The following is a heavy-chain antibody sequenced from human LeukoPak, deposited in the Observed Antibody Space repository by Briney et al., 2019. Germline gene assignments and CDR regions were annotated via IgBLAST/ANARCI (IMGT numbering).Heavy chain of an antibody. V-gene: IGHV1-46*01. CDR2: INPSGGST. CDR3: ARDQEDGYLKGVFDY. CDR1: GYTFTSYY. D-gene: IGHD5-24*01. Sequence: ASVKVSCKASGYTFTSYYMHWVRQAPGQGLEWMGIINPSGGSTSYAQKFQGTATMTRDTSTSTVYMELSSLRSEDTAVYYCARDQEDGYLKGVFDYWGQGTLVTVSS. J-gene: IGHJ4*02.